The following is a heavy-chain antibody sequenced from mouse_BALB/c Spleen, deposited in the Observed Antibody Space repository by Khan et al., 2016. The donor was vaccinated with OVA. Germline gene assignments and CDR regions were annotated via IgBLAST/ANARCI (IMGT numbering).Heavy chain of an antibody. Sequence: QVQLKESGPGLVAPSQSLSITCTVSGFSLSRYSVHWVRQPPGKGLEWLGIIWIGGSTDYNSALKSRLSISKDNSKSQVFLKMYSLQTDDTAMYYCARNRDGGSYWYFDVWGAGTTVTVSS. CDR2: IWIGGST. CDR3: ARNRDGGSYWYFDV. D-gene: IGHD3-3*01. V-gene: IGHV2-6-4*01. CDR1: GFSLSRYS. J-gene: IGHJ1*01.